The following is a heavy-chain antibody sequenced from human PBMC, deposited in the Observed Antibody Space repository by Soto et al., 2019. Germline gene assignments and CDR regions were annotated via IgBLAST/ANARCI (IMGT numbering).Heavy chain of an antibody. CDR2: ISDSGSGVST. V-gene: IGHV3-23*01. Sequence: GGSLRLSCAASGFTFSSFAMSWVRQAPGKGQEWVSTISDSGSGVSTYYADSVKGRFTISRDNSKNTLFLQMNSLRGEDTALYYCAKELLSVSWPFDYWGLGTLVTVSS. J-gene: IGHJ4*02. CDR1: GFTFSSFA. CDR3: AKELLSVSWPFDY.